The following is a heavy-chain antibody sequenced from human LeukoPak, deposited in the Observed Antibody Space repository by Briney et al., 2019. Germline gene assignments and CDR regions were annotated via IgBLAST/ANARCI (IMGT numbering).Heavy chain of an antibody. CDR2: MNPNSGNT. CDR3: ARALGAVAGPEDAFDI. D-gene: IGHD6-19*01. Sequence: ASVKVSRKASGYTFTSYNINWVRQATGQGLEYMGWMNPNSGNTGYAPKFQGRVTITRNTFISTAYMELSSLRSEDTAVYFCARALGAVAGPEDAFDIWGQGTMVTVSS. J-gene: IGHJ3*02. CDR1: GYTFTSYN. V-gene: IGHV1-8*03.